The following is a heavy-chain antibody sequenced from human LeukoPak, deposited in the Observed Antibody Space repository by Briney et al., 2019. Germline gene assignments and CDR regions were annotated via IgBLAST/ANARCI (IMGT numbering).Heavy chain of an antibody. D-gene: IGHD3-10*02. CDR2: ISSSGTSI. V-gene: IGHV3-11*04. CDR3: AVLGITMIGGV. J-gene: IGHJ6*04. CDR1: GFTFSDYS. Sequence: GVSLRLSCAASGFTFSDYSMSWIRQAPAKGLEWVSYISSSGTSICYADSVQGRFTISRDNAKNSLYLQMNSLRAEDTAVYYCAVLGITMIGGVWGKGTTVTISS.